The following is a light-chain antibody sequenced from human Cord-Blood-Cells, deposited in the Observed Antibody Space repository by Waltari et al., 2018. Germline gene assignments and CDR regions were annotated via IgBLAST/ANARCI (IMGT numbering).Light chain of an antibody. CDR1: ALPKQY. V-gene: IGLV3-25*03. CDR2: KDS. Sequence: SYELPQPPSVSVSPGQTARSTCSGAALPKQYAYWYQQKPGQAPVLVIYKDSERPSGIPERFSGSSSGTTVTLTISGVQAEDEADYYCQSADSSGTVVFGGGTKLTVL. CDR3: QSADSSGTVV. J-gene: IGLJ2*01.